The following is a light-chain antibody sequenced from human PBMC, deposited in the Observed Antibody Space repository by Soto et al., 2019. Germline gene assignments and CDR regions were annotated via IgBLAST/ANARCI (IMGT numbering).Light chain of an antibody. V-gene: IGKV3-11*01. CDR3: QQRSNWPHT. J-gene: IGKJ3*01. CDR2: DAS. CDR1: QSVSSY. Sequence: IVLTQSPATLSWSPGERATLSCRASQSVSSYLAWYQQKPGRAPWLLIYDASNRATGIPARFSGSGSGTDFTLTISSLEPEDFAVYYCQQRSNWPHTFGPGTKVDIK.